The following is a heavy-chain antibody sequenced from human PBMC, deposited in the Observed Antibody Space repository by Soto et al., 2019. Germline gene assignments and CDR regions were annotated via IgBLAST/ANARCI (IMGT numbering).Heavy chain of an antibody. CDR3: ARGYESAYYYYYGMDV. J-gene: IGHJ6*02. CDR2: IGTAGDT. D-gene: IGHD2-15*01. V-gene: IGHV3-13*01. CDR1: GFTFSSYD. Sequence: GSLRLSCAASGFTFSSYDMHWVRQATGKGLEWVSAIGTAGDTYYPGSVKGRFTISRENAKNSLYLQMNSLRAEDTAVYYCARGYESAYYYYYGMDVWGQGTTVTVSS.